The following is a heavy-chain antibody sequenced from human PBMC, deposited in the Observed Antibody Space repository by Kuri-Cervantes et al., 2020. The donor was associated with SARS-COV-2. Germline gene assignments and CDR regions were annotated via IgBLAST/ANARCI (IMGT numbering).Heavy chain of an antibody. J-gene: IGHJ6*02. CDR3: ARGMVRGIIQYYYYAMDV. Sequence: ASVKVSCKASGYTFTDYYMHWVRQAPGQGLEWMGWINPNSGGTNYAQKFQGWVTMTRDTSISTVYMELSRLRSDDTAVYYCARGMVRGIIQYYYYAMDVWGQGTKVTVSS. V-gene: IGHV1-2*04. CDR1: GYTFTDYY. D-gene: IGHD3-10*01. CDR2: INPNSGGT.